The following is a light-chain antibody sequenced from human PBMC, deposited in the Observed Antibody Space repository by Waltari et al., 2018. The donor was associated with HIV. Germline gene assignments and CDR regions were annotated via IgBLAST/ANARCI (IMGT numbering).Light chain of an antibody. J-gene: IGKJ3*01. CDR2: WAS. CDR3: QEFYSSHLS. Sequence: DIVMTQSLESVAVSLGERAAINCKSSQNVLYSSNNKNYLAWYQQKPGQPPNLLIYWASTRESGVPARFSGSGSGTDFALTISSLQVEDVAVYDCQEFYSSHLSFGPGTKVEIK. V-gene: IGKV4-1*01. CDR1: QNVLYSSNNKNY.